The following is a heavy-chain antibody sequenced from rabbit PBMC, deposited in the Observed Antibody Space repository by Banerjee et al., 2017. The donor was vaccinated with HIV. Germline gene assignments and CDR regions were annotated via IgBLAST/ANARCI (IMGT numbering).Heavy chain of an antibody. CDR1: GFSFSSNYY. V-gene: IGHV1S40*01. J-gene: IGHJ4*01. CDR2: IDAGDFGTT. Sequence: QSLEESGGGLVQPEGSLTLTCTASGFSFSSNYYMCWVRQAPGKGLEWIACIDAGDFGTTYYASWAKGRFTISKTSSTTVTLQMTSLTAADTATYFCARDRAETSGSPWYYFSLWGQGTLVTVS. CDR3: ARDRAETSGSPWYYFSL. D-gene: IGHD1-1*01.